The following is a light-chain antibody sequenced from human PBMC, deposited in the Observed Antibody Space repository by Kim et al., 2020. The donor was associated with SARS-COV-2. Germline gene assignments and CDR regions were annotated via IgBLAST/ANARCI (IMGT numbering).Light chain of an antibody. CDR2: GAS. V-gene: IGKV3-15*01. CDR1: QSVSSN. J-gene: IGKJ2*01. CDR3: HHYNDWPPGDT. Sequence: SPGERTTLSCRASQSVSSNLAWYQHKPGQPPRLLIYGASTRATGVPARFSGSGSGTDFTLTVSSLQSEDFAVYYCHHYNDWPPGDTFGQGTKLEI.